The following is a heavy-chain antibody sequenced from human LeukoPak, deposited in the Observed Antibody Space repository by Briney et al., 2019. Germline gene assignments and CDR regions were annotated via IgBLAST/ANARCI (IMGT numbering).Heavy chain of an antibody. D-gene: IGHD6-13*01. V-gene: IGHV4-59*08. CDR2: ISYSGST. J-gene: IGHJ5*02. Sequence: PSETLSLTCTVSGASISTDYWSWLRQPPGKGLEWIGYISYSGSTIYNPSLKSRVTISLDTSKNQFSLKVNSVTAADTAVYYCARHRDAAALNWFDPWGQGTLVTVSS. CDR3: ARHRDAAALNWFDP. CDR1: GASISTDY.